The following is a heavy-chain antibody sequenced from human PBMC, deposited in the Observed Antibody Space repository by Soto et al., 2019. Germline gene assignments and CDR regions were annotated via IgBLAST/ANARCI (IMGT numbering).Heavy chain of an antibody. Sequence: ASLKVACEGCGNTFTSYDIKWVRQATGHGLEWMGWINPNSGNIGYAQKFQGRVTMTRDTAIRTAYMEVSRLRSDDTAVYYCARGRASGSYYLLDYWGQGTLVTVSS. CDR3: ARGRASGSYYLLDY. D-gene: IGHD3-10*01. J-gene: IGHJ4*02. V-gene: IGHV1-8*01. CDR2: INPNSGNI. CDR1: GNTFTSYD.